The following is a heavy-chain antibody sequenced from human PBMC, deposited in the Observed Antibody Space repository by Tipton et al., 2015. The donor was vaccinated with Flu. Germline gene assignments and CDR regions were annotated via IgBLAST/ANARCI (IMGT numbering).Heavy chain of an antibody. J-gene: IGHJ5*02. D-gene: IGHD3-3*01. CDR3: AREEYYDFWSGYSNWFDP. Sequence: SLRLSCAASGFTFSSYSMNWVRQAPGKGLEWVSSISSSSSYIYYADSVKGRFTISRDNAKNSLYLQMNSLRAEDTAVYYCAREEYYDFWSGYSNWFDPWGQGTLVTVSS. V-gene: IGHV3-21*01. CDR1: GFTFSSYS. CDR2: ISSSSSYI.